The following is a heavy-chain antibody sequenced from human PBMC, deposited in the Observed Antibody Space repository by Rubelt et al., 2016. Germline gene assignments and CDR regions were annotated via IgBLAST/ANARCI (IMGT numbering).Heavy chain of an antibody. J-gene: IGHJ4*02. D-gene: IGHD5-18*01. CDR3: ATRSRGYSYGLDY. V-gene: IGHV1-69*01. CDR2: GTA. Sequence: GTANYAQKFQGRVTITADESTSTAYMELSSLRAEDTAVYYCATRSRGYSYGLDYWDQGTLVTVSS.